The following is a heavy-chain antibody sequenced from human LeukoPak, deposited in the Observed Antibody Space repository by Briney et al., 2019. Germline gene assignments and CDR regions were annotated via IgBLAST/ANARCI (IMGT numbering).Heavy chain of an antibody. CDR3: ARDYPGMITGVEKYFFDY. D-gene: IGHD7-27*01. CDR1: GYTFTDYY. Sequence: ASVTVSCKASGYTFTDYYIHWVRQAPGQGLEWMGCINPNSGGTNYAQKFQGRVTMTRDTSISTAYMELSGLRSDDTAVYYCARDYPGMITGVEKYFFDYWGQGTLVTVSS. CDR2: INPNSGGT. V-gene: IGHV1-2*02. J-gene: IGHJ4*02.